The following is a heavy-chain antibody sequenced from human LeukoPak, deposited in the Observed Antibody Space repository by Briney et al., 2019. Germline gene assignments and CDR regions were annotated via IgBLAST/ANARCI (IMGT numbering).Heavy chain of an antibody. CDR3: AREYGAYCGGDCYSIAFDI. J-gene: IGHJ3*02. CDR1: GDSVSSNSAA. Sequence: SQTLSLTCAISGDSVSSNSAAWNWIRQSPSRGLEWLGRTYYRSKWYNDYAVSVKSRITINPDTSKNQFSLQLNSVTPEDTAVYYCAREYGAYCGGDCYSIAFDIWGQGTMVTVSS. D-gene: IGHD2-21*02. V-gene: IGHV6-1*01. CDR2: TYYRSKWYN.